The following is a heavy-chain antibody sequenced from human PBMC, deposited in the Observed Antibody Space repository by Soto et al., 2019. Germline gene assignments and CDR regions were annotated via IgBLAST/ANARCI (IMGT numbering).Heavy chain of an antibody. D-gene: IGHD4-17*01. V-gene: IGHV1-18*04. CDR3: ARVGDYGDYVSRGLVDV. CDR2: ISAYNGNT. J-gene: IGHJ6*02. Sequence: QVQLVQSGAEVKKPGASVKVSCKASGYTFTSYGISWVRQAPGQGREWMGWISAYNGNTNYAQKLQGRVTMTTDTSTSTAYMELRSLRSDDTAVYYCARVGDYGDYVSRGLVDVWGQGTTVTVSS. CDR1: GYTFTSYG.